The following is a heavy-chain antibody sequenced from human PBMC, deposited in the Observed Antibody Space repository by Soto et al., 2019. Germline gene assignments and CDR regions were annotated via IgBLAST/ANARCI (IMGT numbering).Heavy chain of an antibody. V-gene: IGHV4-34*02. CDR1: GGSLSGYY. Sequence: QVHLQQWGAGLLKPSETLSLSCDVYGGSLSGYYWTWIRQVPGKGLEWIGVINHSASTNNNPSLKSRVAMSVDTSKYEFSMKFNSVTAAATAFYFCAIGGGRGGGTDAVDIWGEGTMVTVSS. D-gene: IGHD2-15*01. CDR2: INHSAST. CDR3: AIGGGRGGGTDAVDI. J-gene: IGHJ3*02.